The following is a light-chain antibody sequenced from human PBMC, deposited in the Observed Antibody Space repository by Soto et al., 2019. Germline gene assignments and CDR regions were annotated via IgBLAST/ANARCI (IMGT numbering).Light chain of an antibody. Sequence: EVVLTQSPGTLSLSPGETATLSCRASQSVGSNYLAWYQQNPGQAPRLLIFGAASRATGIPDRFSGSGSGTDFTLTISRLEPEDFALYYCQQYGSSPPITFGGGTKVEIK. CDR2: GAA. V-gene: IGKV3-20*01. CDR1: QSVGSNY. CDR3: QQYGSSPPIT. J-gene: IGKJ4*01.